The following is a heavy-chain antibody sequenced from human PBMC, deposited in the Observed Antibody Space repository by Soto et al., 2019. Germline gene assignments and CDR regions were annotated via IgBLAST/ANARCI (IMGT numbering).Heavy chain of an antibody. V-gene: IGHV4-39*01. J-gene: IGHJ6*02. Sequence: SETLSLTCTVSGGSISSSSYYWGWIRQPPGKGLEWIGRIYYSGSTYYNPSLKSRVTISVDTSKNQFSLKLSSVTAADTAVYYCARHGGGDGYNYEAYYYGMDVWGQGTTVTVSS. CDR2: IYYSGST. D-gene: IGHD5-12*01. CDR1: GGSISSSSYY. CDR3: ARHGGGDGYNYEAYYYGMDV.